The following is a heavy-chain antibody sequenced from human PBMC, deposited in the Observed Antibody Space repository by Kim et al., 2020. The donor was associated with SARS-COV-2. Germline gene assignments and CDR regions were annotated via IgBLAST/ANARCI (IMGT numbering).Heavy chain of an antibody. J-gene: IGHJ4*02. CDR3: AKRSPQQLEYYFDY. Sequence: ADSVKGRFTISRDNSKNTLYLQMNSLRAEDTAVYYCAKRSPQQLEYYFDYWGQGTLVTVSS. V-gene: IGHV3-23*01. D-gene: IGHD6-13*01.